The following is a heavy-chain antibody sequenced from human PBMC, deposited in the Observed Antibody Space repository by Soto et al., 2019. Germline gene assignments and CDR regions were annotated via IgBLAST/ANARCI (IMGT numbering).Heavy chain of an antibody. CDR3: ARAEVVVVPAGYYYYMDV. J-gene: IGHJ6*03. CDR1: GGSFSGYY. Sequence: SETLSLTCAVYGGSFSGYYLSWIRQPPGKGLEWIGEINHSGSTNYNPSLKSRVTISVDTSKNQFSLKLSSVTAADTAVYYCARAEVVVVPAGYYYYMDVWGKGTTVTVSS. CDR2: INHSGST. D-gene: IGHD2-2*01. V-gene: IGHV4-34*01.